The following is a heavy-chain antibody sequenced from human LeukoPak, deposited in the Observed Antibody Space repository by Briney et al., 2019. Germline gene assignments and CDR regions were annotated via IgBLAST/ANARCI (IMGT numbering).Heavy chain of an antibody. CDR1: GGSFSGYY. CDR3: ARGLRSFKYNWFDP. CDR2: INHSGST. V-gene: IGHV4-34*01. D-gene: IGHD3-10*01. Sequence: SETPSLTCAVYGGSFSGYYWSWIRQPPGKGLEWIGEINHSGSTNYNPSLKSRVTISVDTSKNQFSLKLSSVTAADTAVYYCARGLRSFKYNWFDPWGQGTLVTVSS. J-gene: IGHJ5*02.